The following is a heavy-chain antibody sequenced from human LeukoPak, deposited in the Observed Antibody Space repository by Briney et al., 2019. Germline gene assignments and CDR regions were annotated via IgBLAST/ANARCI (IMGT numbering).Heavy chain of an antibody. D-gene: IGHD1-1*01. Sequence: HPGRSLRLSCVVSGVSLSSHGIHWVRQAPGRGLEWVAFIWSDGSSEYYADSVKGRFTVSRDNSKNTVYLQINGLRVEDTAVYHCARDRGNDFLDYWGQGTLVTVSS. J-gene: IGHJ4*02. V-gene: IGHV3-33*01. CDR2: IWSDGSSE. CDR3: ARDRGNDFLDY. CDR1: GVSLSSHG.